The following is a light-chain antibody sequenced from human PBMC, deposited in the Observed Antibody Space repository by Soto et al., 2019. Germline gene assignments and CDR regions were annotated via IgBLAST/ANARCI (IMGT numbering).Light chain of an antibody. J-gene: IGKJ4*01. CDR3: QQYNELPLT. Sequence: EIVMTQSPATLSVSQGERASLSCRASGSVSSNLAWYQQKPGQAPRLLIYNSFTRATGIPARVSGSGSGTEFTLTISSLQFEDFAVYYCQQYNELPLTFGGGTKVEIK. CDR1: GSVSSN. V-gene: IGKV3-15*01. CDR2: NSF.